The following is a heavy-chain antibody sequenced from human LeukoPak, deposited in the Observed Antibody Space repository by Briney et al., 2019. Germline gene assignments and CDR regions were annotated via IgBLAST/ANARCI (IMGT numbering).Heavy chain of an antibody. Sequence: PSETLSLTCAVYGGSFSGYYWSWIRQPPGKGLEWIGEINHSGSTNYNPSLKSRVTISVDTSKNQFSLKLSSVTAVDTAVYYCARDSYTLYSSGWTGGVDYWGQGTLVTASS. J-gene: IGHJ4*02. D-gene: IGHD6-19*01. CDR1: GGSFSGYY. V-gene: IGHV4-34*01. CDR3: ARDSYTLYSSGWTGGVDY. CDR2: INHSGST.